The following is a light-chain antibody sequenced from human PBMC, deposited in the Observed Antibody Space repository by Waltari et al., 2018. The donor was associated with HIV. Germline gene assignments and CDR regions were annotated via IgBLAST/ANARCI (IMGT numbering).Light chain of an antibody. CDR1: SSNIGAGYD. CDR3: QSYDSSLSVWV. CDR2: GNS. J-gene: IGLJ3*02. V-gene: IGLV1-40*01. Sequence: QSVLTQPPSVSGAPGQRDTISCTGSSSNIGAGYDVHWYQQIPGTAPKLLIYGNSHRPSGVPDRFSGSKSGTSASLAITGLQAEDEADYYCQSYDSSLSVWVFGGGTKLTVL.